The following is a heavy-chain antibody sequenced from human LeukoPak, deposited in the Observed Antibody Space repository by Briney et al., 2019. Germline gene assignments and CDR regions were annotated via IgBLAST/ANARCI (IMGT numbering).Heavy chain of an antibody. D-gene: IGHD3-3*01. CDR3: ARDSITIFYYYYGMDG. CDR1: GGSFSGYY. V-gene: IGHV4-34*01. CDR2: INHSGST. J-gene: IGHJ6*02. Sequence: SETLSLTCAVYGGSFSGYYWSWIRQPPGKGLEWIGEINHSGSTNYNPSLKSRVTISVDTSKNQFSLKLSSVIAADTAVYYCARDSITIFYYYYGMDGWGQGTTVTVSS.